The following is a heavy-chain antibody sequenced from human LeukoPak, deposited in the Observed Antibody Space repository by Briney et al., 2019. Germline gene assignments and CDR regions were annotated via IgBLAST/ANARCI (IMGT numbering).Heavy chain of an antibody. V-gene: IGHV4-61*01. Sequence: PSETLSLTCTVSGGSVSNGNYYWSWIRQPPGKGLEWIGNMHYSGSTNYNPSLKSRVTISVDASMNQFSLLLTSATAADTAVYYCARDSLLRGSGWDYWYFDLWGRGTLVTVSS. D-gene: IGHD6-25*01. CDR2: MHYSGST. J-gene: IGHJ2*01. CDR3: ARDSLLRGSGWDYWYFDL. CDR1: GGSVSNGNYY.